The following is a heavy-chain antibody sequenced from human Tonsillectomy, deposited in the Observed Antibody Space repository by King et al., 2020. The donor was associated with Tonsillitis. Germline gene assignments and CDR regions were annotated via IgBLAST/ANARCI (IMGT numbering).Heavy chain of an antibody. J-gene: IGHJ4*02. D-gene: IGHD1-26*01. Sequence: VQLVESGGVVVQPGRSLRLSCAASGFSFSIYAMHLVRQAPVKGLEWVAVISYDGSNIYYAYSVKGRFTISRDNSKNTLYLQMNSLRAEDTAVYYCAGGSVVGATFGNYVWGQGTLVTVSS. V-gene: IGHV3-30-3*01. CDR2: ISYDGSNI. CDR3: AGGSVVGATFGNYV. CDR1: GFSFSIYA.